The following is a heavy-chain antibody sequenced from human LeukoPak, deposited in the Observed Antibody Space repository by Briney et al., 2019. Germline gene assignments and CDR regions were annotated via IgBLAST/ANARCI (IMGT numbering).Heavy chain of an antibody. V-gene: IGHV3-74*01. CDR2: INSDGGGA. J-gene: IGHJ5*02. CDR3: ARDVPHNWFDT. Sequence: GRSLRLSCAASGITSGNNWMHWVRHGPGKGLVWISRINSDGGGAIYADSVKGRFTVSRDNAKNTLYLQMNSLRAEDTAGYYCARDVPHNWFDTWGQGTLVTVSS. CDR1: GITSGNNW.